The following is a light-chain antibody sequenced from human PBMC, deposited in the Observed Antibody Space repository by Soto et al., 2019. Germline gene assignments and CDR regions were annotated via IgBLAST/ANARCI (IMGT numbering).Light chain of an antibody. CDR2: ENN. J-gene: IGLJ1*01. Sequence: QAVVTQPPSVSAAPGQKFTISCSGSRSNIGNNYVSWYQQLPGTAPKLLIYENNKRPSGIPDRFSGSKSGTSATLGITGLQTGDEADYYCGTWDSSLSAGVFGTGTKLTVL. CDR3: GTWDSSLSAGV. V-gene: IGLV1-51*02. CDR1: RSNIGNNY.